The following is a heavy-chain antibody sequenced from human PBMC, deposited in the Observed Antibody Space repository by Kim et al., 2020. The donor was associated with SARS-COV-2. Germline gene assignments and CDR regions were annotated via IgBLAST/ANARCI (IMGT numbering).Heavy chain of an antibody. V-gene: IGHV4-34*01. CDR3: ARVLGYGGNSVPQAPINNWFDP. J-gene: IGHJ5*02. CDR2: INHSGST. Sequence: SETLSLTCAVYGGSFSGYYWSWIRQPPGKGLEWIGEINHSGSTNYNPSLKSRVTISVDTSKNQFSLKLSSVTAADTAVYYCARVLGYGGNSVPQAPINNWFDPWGQGTLGTVSS. CDR1: GGSFSGYY. D-gene: IGHD2-21*02.